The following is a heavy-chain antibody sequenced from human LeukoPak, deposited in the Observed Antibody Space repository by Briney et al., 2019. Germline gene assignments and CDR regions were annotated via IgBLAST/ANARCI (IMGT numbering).Heavy chain of an antibody. D-gene: IGHD6-13*01. CDR2: INKDDSKE. CDR3: ARSDAAGTVDY. J-gene: IGHJ4*02. V-gene: IGHV3-7*01. Sequence: GGSLRLSCAASGFTFSSYSMNWVRQAPGKGLEWVANINKDDSKEYYVGSVKGRFTISRDNAKNSLYLQMNSLRAEDTAVYYCARSDAAGTVDYWGQGTLVTVSS. CDR1: GFTFSSYS.